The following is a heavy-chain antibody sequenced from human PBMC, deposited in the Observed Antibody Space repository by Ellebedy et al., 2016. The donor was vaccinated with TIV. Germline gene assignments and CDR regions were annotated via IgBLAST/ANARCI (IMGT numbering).Heavy chain of an antibody. J-gene: IGHJ3*02. CDR2: IYYSGST. V-gene: IGHV4-59*01. Sequence: SETLSLXXTVSGASINNYYWSWIRQPPGKGLEWLGRIYYSGSTHYNPSLKSRVTISVDTSKNQFSLKLNSVTAADTAVYYCAGRWLDKFDIWGQGTLVTVSS. D-gene: IGHD6-19*01. CDR1: GASINNYY. CDR3: AGRWLDKFDI.